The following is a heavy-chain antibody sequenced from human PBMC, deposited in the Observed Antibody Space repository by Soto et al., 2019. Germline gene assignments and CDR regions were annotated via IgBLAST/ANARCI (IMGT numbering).Heavy chain of an antibody. Sequence: QVQLVESGGGVVQPGRSLRPSCAASGFTFSSYAMHWVRQAPGKGLEWVAVISYDGSNKYYADSVKGRFTISRDNSKNALYLQMNSLRAEDTAVYYCARDGTGYSYGYFASTSQYYFDYWGQGTLVTVSS. CDR2: ISYDGSNK. D-gene: IGHD5-18*01. V-gene: IGHV3-30-3*01. CDR3: ARDGTGYSYGYFASTSQYYFDY. CDR1: GFTFSSYA. J-gene: IGHJ4*02.